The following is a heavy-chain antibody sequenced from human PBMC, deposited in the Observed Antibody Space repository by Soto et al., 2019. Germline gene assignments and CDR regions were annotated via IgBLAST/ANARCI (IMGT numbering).Heavy chain of an antibody. Sequence: EVQLVESGGGLVKPGESLRLSCATSGFTLSTYSMNWVRQAPGKDLEWISSISVGSGNIYYADSVKGRFTISRDNATNSLYLKMNSLRVEATAVYYSARESRIAATPAMGSLGFDPWGQGTLVTVS. CDR1: GFTLSTYS. J-gene: IGHJ5*02. V-gene: IGHV3-21*06. D-gene: IGHD2-2*01. CDR3: ARESRIAATPAMGSLGFDP. CDR2: ISVGSGNI.